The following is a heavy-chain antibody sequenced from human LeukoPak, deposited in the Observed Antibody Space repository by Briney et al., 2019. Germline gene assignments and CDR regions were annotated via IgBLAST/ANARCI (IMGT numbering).Heavy chain of an antibody. CDR2: ISYDENNK. Sequence: GGSLRLSCAASGFTFSNYGMHWIRQAPGKGLEWVAVISYDENNKYYTDSVKGRFTISRDNSKNTLYLQMNSLRAEDTAVYYCARGDTTGWYYFDSWGQGTLVTVSS. D-gene: IGHD6-19*01. V-gene: IGHV3-30*03. CDR1: GFTFSNYG. J-gene: IGHJ4*02. CDR3: ARGDTTGWYYFDS.